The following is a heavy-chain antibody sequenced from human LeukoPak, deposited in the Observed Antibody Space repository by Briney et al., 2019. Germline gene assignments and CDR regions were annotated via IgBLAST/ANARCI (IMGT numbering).Heavy chain of an antibody. CDR1: GFTFSDYY. Sequence: GGSLRLSCAASGFTFSDYYMSWIRQAPGKGLEWVSYISSSGSTIYYAGSVKGRFTISRDNAKNSLYLQMNSLRAEDTAVYYCAREKNTATGAFDIWGQGTMVTVSS. J-gene: IGHJ3*02. D-gene: IGHD5-18*01. V-gene: IGHV3-11*01. CDR2: ISSSGSTI. CDR3: AREKNTATGAFDI.